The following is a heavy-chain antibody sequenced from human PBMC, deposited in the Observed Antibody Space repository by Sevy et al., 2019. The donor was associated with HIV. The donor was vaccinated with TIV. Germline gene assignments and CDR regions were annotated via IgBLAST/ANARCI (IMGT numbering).Heavy chain of an antibody. CDR1: GFTFSSYG. V-gene: IGHV3-30*18. Sequence: GGSLRLSCAASGFTFSSYGMHWVRQAPGKGLGWVAVISYDGSNKNYADSVKGRFTISRDNSKNTLYLQMNSLRAEDTAVYYCAKVRSDFWSGYFDYWGQGTLVTVSS. J-gene: IGHJ4*02. CDR2: ISYDGSNK. D-gene: IGHD3-3*01. CDR3: AKVRSDFWSGYFDY.